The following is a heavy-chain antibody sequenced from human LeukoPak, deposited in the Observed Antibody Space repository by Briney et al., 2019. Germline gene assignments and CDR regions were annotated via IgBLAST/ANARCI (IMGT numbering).Heavy chain of an antibody. CDR2: IRNDESNK. CDR1: GFTFSSYG. CDR3: AKAPGSGNEVYYYYYMDV. J-gene: IGHJ6*03. D-gene: IGHD3-10*01. Sequence: GGSLRLSCAASGFTFSSYGMHWVRQAPGKGLEWVAFIRNDESNKYYADSVKGRFTISRDNSKNTLYLQMNSLRAEDAAVYYCAKAPGSGNEVYYYYYMDVWGKGTTVTVSS. V-gene: IGHV3-30*02.